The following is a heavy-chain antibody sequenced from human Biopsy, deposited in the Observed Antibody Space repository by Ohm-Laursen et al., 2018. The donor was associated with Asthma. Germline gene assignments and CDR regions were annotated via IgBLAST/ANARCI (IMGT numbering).Heavy chain of an antibody. Sequence: SLRLSCTASGFTFSTYGMHWVRQAPGKGLEWVAVISYDGFNKDYGDSVKGRFTISRDNSKNTLYLQMNSLTPDDTAVYFCAGDSLGISGTIYWYDWWGQGTLVTVSS. CDR1: GFTFSTYG. D-gene: IGHD1-7*01. J-gene: IGHJ4*02. V-gene: IGHV3-30*03. CDR2: ISYDGFNK. CDR3: AGDSLGISGTIYWYDW.